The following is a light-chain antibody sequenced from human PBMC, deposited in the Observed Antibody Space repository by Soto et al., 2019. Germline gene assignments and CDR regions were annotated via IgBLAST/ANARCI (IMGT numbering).Light chain of an antibody. J-gene: IGKJ5*01. V-gene: IGKV3-11*01. CDR2: DAS. Sequence: EVVLTQSPATLSLSPGERATLSCRASQSIRTSLAWYQQKPGQAPRLVIFDASNRANGVPARFGGSGSGTDFTLTIRSLEPEDFAVYYCQQRNVWPPITFGQGTRLESK. CDR1: QSIRTS. CDR3: QQRNVWPPIT.